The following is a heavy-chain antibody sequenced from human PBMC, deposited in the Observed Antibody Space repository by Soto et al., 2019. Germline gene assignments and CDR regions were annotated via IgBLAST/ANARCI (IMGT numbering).Heavy chain of an antibody. V-gene: IGHV4-59*01. CDR1: GVTISTYD. Sequence: SETLSLACAVSGVTISTYDWSWIRQPPGKGLEWIGYNYHSGTTNYNPSLKSRVTISVDTSKNQFSLRLTSVTAADTAIYYCVREAYIGYGHAIDHWGQGILVTVSS. CDR3: VREAYIGYGHAIDH. CDR2: NYHSGTT. D-gene: IGHD5-12*01. J-gene: IGHJ4*02.